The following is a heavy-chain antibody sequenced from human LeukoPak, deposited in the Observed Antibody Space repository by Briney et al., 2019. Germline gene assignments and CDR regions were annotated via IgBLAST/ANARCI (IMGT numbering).Heavy chain of an antibody. V-gene: IGHV3-53*01. CDR1: GFTVSSNY. Sequence: GGSLRLSCAASGFTVSSNYMSWVRQAPGKGLEWVSVSYSGGSTYYADSVKGRFTISRDNSKNTLYLQMNSLRAEDTAVYYCASGSGSYRTPFYYMDVWGTGTTVTVSS. CDR2: SYSGGST. J-gene: IGHJ6*03. CDR3: ASGSGSYRTPFYYMDV. D-gene: IGHD3-10*01.